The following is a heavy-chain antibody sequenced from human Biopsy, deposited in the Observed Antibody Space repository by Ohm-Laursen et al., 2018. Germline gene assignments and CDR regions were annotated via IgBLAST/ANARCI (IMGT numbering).Heavy chain of an antibody. V-gene: IGHV4-59*07. CDR1: GGYIISYY. Sequence: SDTLSLTCSVSGGYIISYYWTWIRQPPGKGLEWIGHVYNGGITNYNPSLKIRVTISKDTSKNQFSLQVNSVTAADTAVYYCARTPRDSFWSGSYKRGLWFDPWGQGTLVIVSS. J-gene: IGHJ5*02. D-gene: IGHD3-3*01. CDR3: ARTPRDSFWSGSYKRGLWFDP. CDR2: VYNGGIT.